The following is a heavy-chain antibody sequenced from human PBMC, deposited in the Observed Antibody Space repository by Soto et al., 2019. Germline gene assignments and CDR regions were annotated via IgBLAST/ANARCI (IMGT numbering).Heavy chain of an antibody. CDR3: AHHPYYGLGSYYFDY. D-gene: IGHD3-10*01. Sequence: QITLKESGPTLVRPTQTLTLTCTFSGFSLTTSGVGVGWIRQPPGKALEWLAVIYWDGAKRYSSSLKSRLTITKDTSKNQVVLTMTNMDPVDTATYYCAHHPYYGLGSYYFDYWGQGTLVTVSS. CDR1: GFSLTTSGVG. V-gene: IGHV2-5*02. CDR2: IYWDGAK. J-gene: IGHJ4*02.